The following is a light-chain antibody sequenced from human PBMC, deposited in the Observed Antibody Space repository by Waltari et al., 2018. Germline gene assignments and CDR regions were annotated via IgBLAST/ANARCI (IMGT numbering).Light chain of an antibody. Sequence: EIVLTQSPGTLSLSPGEGATLSCRASQSVSSSYLAWYQQKPGQDPRLLICGASNRATDIPDRVTGSGYGTDFTLTINRLEPEDFAVYYCQQYGNSRGSFGQGTKLEIK. J-gene: IGKJ2*03. V-gene: IGKV3-20*01. CDR3: QQYGNSRGS. CDR1: QSVSSSY. CDR2: GAS.